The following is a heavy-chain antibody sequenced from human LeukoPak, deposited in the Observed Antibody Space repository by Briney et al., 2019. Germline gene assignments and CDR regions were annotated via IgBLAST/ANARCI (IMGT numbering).Heavy chain of an antibody. D-gene: IGHD6-13*01. CDR2: MNPNSGNT. J-gene: IGHJ3*02. CDR1: GYTFTSYD. V-gene: IGHV1-8*01. CDR3: ARVAAAASDAFDI. Sequence: ASVKVSCKASGYTFTSYDINWVRQATGQRLEWMGWMNPNSGNTGYAQKFQGRVTMTRNTSISTAYMELSSLRSEDTAVYYCARVAAAASDAFDIWGQGTMVTVSS.